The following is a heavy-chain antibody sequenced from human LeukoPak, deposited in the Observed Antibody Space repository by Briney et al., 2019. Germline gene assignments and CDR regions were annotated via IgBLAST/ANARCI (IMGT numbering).Heavy chain of an antibody. CDR3: AKDRCSNGIGCYYYYMDL. CDR1: AFIFSSYG. CDR2: IQYDGSNK. D-gene: IGHD2-8*01. J-gene: IGHJ6*03. V-gene: IGHV3-30*02. Sequence: GGSLRLSCAASAFIFSSYGMPWVRQAPGKGLEWVAYIQYDGSNKQYADSVKGRFSISRDSSKNVLYLQMNSLRAEDTAVYYCAKDRCSNGIGCYYYYMDLWDKGTTVTISS.